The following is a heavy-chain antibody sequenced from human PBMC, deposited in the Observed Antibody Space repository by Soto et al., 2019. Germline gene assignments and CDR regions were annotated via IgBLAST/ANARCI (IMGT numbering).Heavy chain of an antibody. CDR2: MHYSGKS. Sequence: SETLFLTCSVSGVSISSSSYYWGWVRQPPGKGLEWIGSMHYSGKSDFNPSLQSRVTISVDTSQNQCSLKLTSVTAADAAVYYCARLLRTFVGPNWFDLWGRGTPVTSPQ. CDR3: ARLLRTFVGPNWFDL. D-gene: IGHD2-21*01. CDR1: GVSISSSSYY. J-gene: IGHJ5*02. V-gene: IGHV4-39*01.